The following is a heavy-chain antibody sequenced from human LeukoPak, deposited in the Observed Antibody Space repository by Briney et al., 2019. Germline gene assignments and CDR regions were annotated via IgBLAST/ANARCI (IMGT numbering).Heavy chain of an antibody. J-gene: IGHJ5*02. V-gene: IGHV3-23*01. CDR1: GFTFSSYA. D-gene: IGHD3-10*01. CDR2: ISGGGDST. Sequence: GGSLRLSCAASGFTFSSYAMSWVRQAPGKGLQWVSAISGGGDSTYSADSVKGRFTISRDNSKNTLYLQMNSLRAEDTAVYYCAKEGSYYLNWFDPWGQGTLVTVSS. CDR3: AKEGSYYLNWFDP.